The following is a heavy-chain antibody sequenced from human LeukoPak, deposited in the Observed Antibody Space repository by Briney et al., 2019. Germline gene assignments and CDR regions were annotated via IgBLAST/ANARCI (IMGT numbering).Heavy chain of an antibody. V-gene: IGHV3-7*04. Sequence: GGSLRLSCAASGXTFSSYWMSWVRQAPGKGLESVGNIKQDGSKKYYVASVKGRFTISRDNAKNSLYLQMNSLRAEDTAVYYCARDSSGYYYPDAFDIWGQGTMVTVSS. D-gene: IGHD3-22*01. CDR3: ARDSSGYYYPDAFDI. J-gene: IGHJ3*02. CDR2: IKQDGSKK. CDR1: GXTFSSYW.